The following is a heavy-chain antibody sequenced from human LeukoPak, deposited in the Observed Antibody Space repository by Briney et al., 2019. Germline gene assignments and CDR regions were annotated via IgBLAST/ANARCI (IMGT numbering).Heavy chain of an antibody. CDR2: IYSGGST. Sequence: SGGSLRLSCAASGFTVSSYYMSWVRQAPGKGLEWVSLIYSGGSTYYADSEKGRFTIPRDNSKNTLYLQMNSLRAEDTAVYYCARGPSGFDYWGQGTLVTVSS. J-gene: IGHJ4*02. D-gene: IGHD3-10*01. CDR1: GFTVSSYY. CDR3: ARGPSGFDY. V-gene: IGHV3-53*01.